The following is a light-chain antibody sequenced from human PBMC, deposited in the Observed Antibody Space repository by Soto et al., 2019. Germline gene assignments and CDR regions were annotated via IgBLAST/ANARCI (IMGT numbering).Light chain of an antibody. CDR1: ETVSSN. J-gene: IGKJ1*01. CDR3: QQYNYWRT. Sequence: EIVLTQSPGTLSLSPGERATLSCRASETVSSNLAWYQQKLGQAPRLLIYGASTRATGIPARFSGSGSGTEFTLTISSLQSEDFAVYYCQQYNYWRTFGQGTKVDI. CDR2: GAS. V-gene: IGKV3-15*01.